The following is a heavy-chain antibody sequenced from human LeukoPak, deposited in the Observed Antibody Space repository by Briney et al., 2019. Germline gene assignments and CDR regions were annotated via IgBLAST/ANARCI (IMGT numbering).Heavy chain of an antibody. J-gene: IGHJ6*03. D-gene: IGHD3-16*01. CDR2: IYYSGST. CDR3: TWGSIAYDYMDV. Sequence: PSETLSLTCTVSGGSISSYYWSWIRQPPGKGLEWIGNIYYSGSTNYTPSLKSRVTISVDTSKNQFSLKLSSVTAADTAVYYCTWGSIAYDYMDVWGKGTTVTISS. V-gene: IGHV4-59*01. CDR1: GGSISSYY.